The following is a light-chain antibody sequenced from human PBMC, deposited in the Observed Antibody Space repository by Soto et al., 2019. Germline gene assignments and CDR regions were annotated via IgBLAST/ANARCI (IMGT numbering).Light chain of an antibody. CDR3: QQHNNWPRT. CDR1: QSVSSN. J-gene: IGKJ1*01. Sequence: EIVMTQSPATLSVSPGERATLSCRASQSVSSNLVWYQQKPGQAPRLLIYGATTRATGIPAWFSGSGSGTEFTLTISSLQSEDFAVYHCQQHNNWPRTFGQGTKVEIK. V-gene: IGKV3-15*01. CDR2: GAT.